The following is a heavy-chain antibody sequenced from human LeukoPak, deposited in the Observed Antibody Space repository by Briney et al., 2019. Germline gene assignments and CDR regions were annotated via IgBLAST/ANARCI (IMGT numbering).Heavy chain of an antibody. D-gene: IGHD5-12*01. J-gene: IGHJ4*02. V-gene: IGHV1-2*02. CDR1: GYTFTDYY. Sequence: ASVKVSCKASGYTFTDYYLYWVRQAPGQGLECMGWLNPNIGATKYAQKFQGRVAMTRDTSINTAYMELRSLSPDDTAIYYCARTRENSGYDYFDSWGQGTLVTVSS. CDR2: LNPNIGAT. CDR3: ARTRENSGYDYFDS.